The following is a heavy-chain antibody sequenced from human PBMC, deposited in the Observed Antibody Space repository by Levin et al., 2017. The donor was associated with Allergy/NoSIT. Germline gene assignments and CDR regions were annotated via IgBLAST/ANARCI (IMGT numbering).Heavy chain of an antibody. Sequence: ASVKVSCKASGGTFSSHSINWVRQAPGQGLDYMGGIIPIFGRTNYGQQFQGRVTITADESTGTAYMEVTSLRSDDTAVYYCARGDMVGATYYYYYGIDVWGQGTTVTVSS. V-gene: IGHV1-69*13. CDR3: ARGDMVGATYYYYYGIDV. D-gene: IGHD1-26*01. J-gene: IGHJ6*02. CDR1: GGTFSSHS. CDR2: IIPIFGRT.